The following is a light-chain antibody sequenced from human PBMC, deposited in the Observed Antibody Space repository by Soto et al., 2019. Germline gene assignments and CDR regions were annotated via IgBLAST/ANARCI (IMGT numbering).Light chain of an antibody. CDR1: QSVSSTY. V-gene: IGKV3-20*01. Sequence: EIVLTQSPGTLSLSPGERATLSCRASQSVSSTYVAWYQQRPGQTPKLLIYEASTRATGIPDRFSGSGSGTDYTLTIGGLEPEDFAVYYCQQYGNSPQTFGQGTKVDIK. J-gene: IGKJ1*01. CDR2: EAS. CDR3: QQYGNSPQT.